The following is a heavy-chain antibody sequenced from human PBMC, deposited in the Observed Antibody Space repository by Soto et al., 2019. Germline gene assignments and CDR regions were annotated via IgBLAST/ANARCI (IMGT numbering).Heavy chain of an antibody. CDR1: GYTFTGYG. Sequence: GASVKVSCKASGYTFTGYGISWVRQAPGQGLEWMGRIIPIHGIANYAQKFQGRVTITADKFTSTAYMELSSLRSEDTAVYYCASGRDGNYYYYYMDVWGKGTTVTVSS. V-gene: IGHV1-69*04. J-gene: IGHJ6*03. CDR3: ASGRDGNYYYYYMDV. CDR2: IIPIHGIA.